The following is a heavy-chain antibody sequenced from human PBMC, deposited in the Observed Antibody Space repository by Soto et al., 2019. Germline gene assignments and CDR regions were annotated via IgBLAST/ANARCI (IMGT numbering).Heavy chain of an antibody. D-gene: IGHD3-3*01. CDR1: GGSISNGDYY. J-gene: IGHJ4*02. CDR2: IYYSGST. Sequence: QVQLQESGPGLVKPSQTLSLTCTVSGGSISNGDYYWSWIRQHPGKGLEWLGYIYYSGSTYYDPSLKSRISISLDTSKNQFSLKLNSVTAADTAVYYCAISWSGYSTYWGQGTLVTVSS. V-gene: IGHV4-31*03. CDR3: AISWSGYSTY.